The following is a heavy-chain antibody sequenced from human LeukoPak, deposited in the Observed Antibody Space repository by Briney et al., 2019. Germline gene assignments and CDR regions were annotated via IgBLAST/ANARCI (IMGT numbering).Heavy chain of an antibody. D-gene: IGHD6-25*01. CDR3: ARGSLSIYRAVLYPSGCVP. Sequence: SLKLSCKASGYALTTFGVNWVRQAPGQRPEWIGWVNASNGDTTYSEQFQGRVTISRYTCANTADFELSSLTFEDTAVYYCARGSLSIYRAVLYPSGCVPWGQGTLVIV. V-gene: IGHV1-3*01. J-gene: IGHJ5*02. CDR2: VNASNGDT. CDR1: GYALTTFG.